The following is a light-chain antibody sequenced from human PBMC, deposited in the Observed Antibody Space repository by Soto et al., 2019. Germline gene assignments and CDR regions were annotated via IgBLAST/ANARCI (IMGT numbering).Light chain of an antibody. CDR3: SSSTTGGSYV. Sequence: QSVLTQPASVSGSPGLSIAISCTGTSSDVGGYNSVSWYQQHPGKAPKLMIYDVSNRPSGVSNRFSGSKSGNTASLTISGLQAEDEGDYYSSSSTTGGSYVFGTGTKVTVL. V-gene: IGLV2-14*01. J-gene: IGLJ1*01. CDR2: DVS. CDR1: SSDVGGYNS.